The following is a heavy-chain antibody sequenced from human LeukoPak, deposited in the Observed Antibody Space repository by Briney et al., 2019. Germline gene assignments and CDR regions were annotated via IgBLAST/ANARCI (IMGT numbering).Heavy chain of an antibody. CDR2: IHYSGST. D-gene: IGHD1-26*01. J-gene: IGHJ4*02. Sequence: SETLSLTCTVSGGSISSYYWSWIRQPPGKGLEWIGYIHYSGSTNHNPSLKSRVTISVDTSKNQFSLKLSSVTAADTAMYYCARHLGELPPFEYGARGPLVPVS. V-gene: IGHV4-59*08. CDR3: ARHLGELPPFEY. CDR1: GGSISSYY.